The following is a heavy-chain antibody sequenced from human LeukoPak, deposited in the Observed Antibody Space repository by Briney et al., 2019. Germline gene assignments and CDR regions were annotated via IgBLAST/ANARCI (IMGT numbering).Heavy chain of an antibody. J-gene: IGHJ4*02. CDR1: SYISISYW. CDR3: ARSWDSYLSDY. CDR2: IDPSDSYT. D-gene: IGHD1-26*01. V-gene: IGHV5-10-1*01. Sequence: ESLLISCYGSSYISISYWIICVRQLPPKGLEWMGRIDPSDSYTNYSPSFQGHVTISADKSISTAYLQWSSLKASDTAMYYCARSWDSYLSDYWGQGTLVTVSS.